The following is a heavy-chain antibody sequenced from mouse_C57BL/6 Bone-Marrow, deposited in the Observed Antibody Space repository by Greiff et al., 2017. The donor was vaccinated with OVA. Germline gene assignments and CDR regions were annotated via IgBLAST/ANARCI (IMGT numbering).Heavy chain of an antibody. D-gene: IGHD2-3*01. V-gene: IGHV5-6*01. CDR3: ANCDGYYLDY. CDR1: GFTFSSYG. Sequence: EVKLVESGADLVKPGGSLKLSCAASGFTFSSYGMSWVRQTPDKRLEWVGTISSGGSYTYYPDSVKGRFTISRDNAKNTLYLQMSSLKSKDTAMYYCANCDGYYLDYWGQGTTLTVSS. J-gene: IGHJ2*01. CDR2: ISSGGSYT.